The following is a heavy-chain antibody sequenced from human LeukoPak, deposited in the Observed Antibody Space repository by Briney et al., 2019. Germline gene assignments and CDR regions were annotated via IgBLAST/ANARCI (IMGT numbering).Heavy chain of an antibody. CDR2: ISYDGSNK. V-gene: IGHV3-30*03. D-gene: IGHD5-24*01. CDR3: ARRWDGY. CDR1: GFTFSSYG. Sequence: GGSLRLSCAASGFTFSSYGMHWVRQAPGKGLEWVAVISYDGSNKYYADSVKGRFTISRDNSKNTLYLQMNSLRAEDTAVYYCARRWDGYWGQGTLVTVSS. J-gene: IGHJ4*02.